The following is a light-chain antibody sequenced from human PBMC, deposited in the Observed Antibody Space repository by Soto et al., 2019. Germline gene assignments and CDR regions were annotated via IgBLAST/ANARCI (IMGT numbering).Light chain of an antibody. CDR3: QQYIKRPIST. CDR2: DAS. J-gene: IGKJ3*01. CDR1: QDISNY. Sequence: DIQMTQSPSSLSASVGDRVTITCQASQDISNYLNWYQQKPGKAPKLLIYDASNLETGVTSRFSGSASGTDFTFTISSLQPEDIATYYGQQYIKRPISTFGPRTKVDIK. V-gene: IGKV1-33*01.